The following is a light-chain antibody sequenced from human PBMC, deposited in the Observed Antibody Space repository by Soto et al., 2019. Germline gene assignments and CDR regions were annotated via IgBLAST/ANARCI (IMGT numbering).Light chain of an antibody. CDR1: QSVSSIY. CDR2: GAS. V-gene: IGKV3-20*01. J-gene: IGKJ1*01. CDR3: QQYGTPPWT. Sequence: EIVLTQSPVTLSLSPGERATLSCRASQSVSSIYLAWYQQRPGQAPRLLIYGASDRATGIPDRFSGSGSGTDFTLTIRRLEPEDFAVYYCQQYGTPPWTFGQGTKVDIK.